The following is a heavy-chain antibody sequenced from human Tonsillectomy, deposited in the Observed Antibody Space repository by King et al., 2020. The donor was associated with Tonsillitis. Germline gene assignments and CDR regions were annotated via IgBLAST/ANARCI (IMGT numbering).Heavy chain of an antibody. CDR3: ARGDCSGGSCYRDLGDWFDP. D-gene: IGHD2-15*01. CDR2: IYYSGST. J-gene: IGHJ5*02. CDR1: GGSISSGDYY. Sequence: VQLQESGPGLVKPSQTLSLTCTVSGGSISSGDYYWSWIRQPPGKGLEWIGYIYYSGSTYYNPSLKSRVTISVDTSKNQFSLKLSSVTAADTAVYYCARGDCSGGSCYRDLGDWFDPWGQGTLVTVSS. V-gene: IGHV4-30-4*01.